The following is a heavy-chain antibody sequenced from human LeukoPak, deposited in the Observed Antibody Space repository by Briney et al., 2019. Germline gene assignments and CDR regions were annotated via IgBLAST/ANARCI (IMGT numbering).Heavy chain of an antibody. CDR2: ISYSGST. V-gene: IGHV4-38-2*02. CDR1: GYSISSGYY. CDR3: ARINGGI. J-gene: IGHJ4*02. D-gene: IGHD3-3*02. Sequence: PSETLSLTCTVSGYSISSGYYWGWIRQPPGKGLEWIGSISYSGSTHYNPSLESRVTVSRDTSKNQFSLKLTSVTAADTAVYYCARINGGIWGQGTLVTVSS.